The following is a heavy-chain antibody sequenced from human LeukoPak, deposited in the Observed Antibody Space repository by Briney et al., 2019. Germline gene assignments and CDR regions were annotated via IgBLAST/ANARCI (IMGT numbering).Heavy chain of an antibody. Sequence: PSETLSLTCTVSGGSISSGGYYWSWIRQHPRKGLEWIGYIYYSGSTYSNPSLKSRVTISVDTSKNQFSLKLSSVTAADTAVYYCARGGYDIYLSYWGQGTLVTVSS. D-gene: IGHD3-9*01. J-gene: IGHJ4*02. CDR3: ARGGYDIYLSY. CDR2: IYYSGST. V-gene: IGHV4-31*03. CDR1: GGSISSGGYY.